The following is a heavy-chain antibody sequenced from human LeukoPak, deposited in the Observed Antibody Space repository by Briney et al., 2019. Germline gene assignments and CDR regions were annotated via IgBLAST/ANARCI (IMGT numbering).Heavy chain of an antibody. V-gene: IGHV4-4*07. CDR3: ARNRGYSGYHFDY. CDR2: VHGSGGK. Sequence: PSETLSLTCTVPGGSISSYYWSWIRQPAGKGLEWIGRVHGSGGKKYNPSLKSRVTISVDNSKNQFSLKLHSVTAADTAFYYCARNRGYSGYHFDYWGQGTLVTVSS. CDR1: GGSISSYY. J-gene: IGHJ4*02. D-gene: IGHD5-12*01.